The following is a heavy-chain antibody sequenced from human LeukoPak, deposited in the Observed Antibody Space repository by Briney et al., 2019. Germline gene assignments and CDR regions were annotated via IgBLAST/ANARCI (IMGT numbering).Heavy chain of an antibody. V-gene: IGHV1-2*02. D-gene: IGHD3-3*02. J-gene: IGHJ6*03. Sequence: ASVKVSCKASGYTFTGYYMHWVRQAPGQGLEWMGWINPNSGGTNYAQKFQGRVTMTRDTSISTAYMELSRLRSDDTAVYYCARDLGFLEWLFYGYMDVWGKGTTVTVSS. CDR2: INPNSGGT. CDR3: ARDLGFLEWLFYGYMDV. CDR1: GYTFTGYY.